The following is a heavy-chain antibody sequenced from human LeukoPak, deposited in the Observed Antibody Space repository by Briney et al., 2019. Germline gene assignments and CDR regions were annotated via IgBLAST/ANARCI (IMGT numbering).Heavy chain of an antibody. Sequence: SETLSLTCTVSGGSISSYYWSWIRQPPGKVLEWIGYIYYSGSTNYNPSLESRVTISVDTSKNQFFLILSSVTAADTAVYYCARHSGYYIDYWGQGTLVTVSS. J-gene: IGHJ4*02. CDR3: ARHSGYYIDY. CDR1: GGSISSYY. CDR2: IYYSGST. D-gene: IGHD3-3*01. V-gene: IGHV4-59*08.